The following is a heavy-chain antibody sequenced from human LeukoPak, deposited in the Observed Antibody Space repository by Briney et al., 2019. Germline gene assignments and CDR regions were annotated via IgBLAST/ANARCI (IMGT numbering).Heavy chain of an antibody. CDR2: IYYSGST. V-gene: IGHV4-59*01. CDR3: ARGRNIVVVPAAIVTNWFDP. Sequence: SETLSLTCTVSGGSISSYYWSWIRQPPGKGLEWIGYIYYSGSTNSNPSPKSPVTISVDTYKTQFSLKLSSVTAADTAVYYCARGRNIVVVPAAIVTNWFDPWGQGTLVTVSS. CDR1: GGSISSYY. D-gene: IGHD2-2*02. J-gene: IGHJ5*02.